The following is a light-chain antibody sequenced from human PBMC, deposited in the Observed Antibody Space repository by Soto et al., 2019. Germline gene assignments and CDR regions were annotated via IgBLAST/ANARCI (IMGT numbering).Light chain of an antibody. Sequence: QSALTQPASVSGSPGQSIAISCTGTSSDVGGYNYVSWYQQHPGKAPKLMIYDVSNRPPGVSDRFSGSKSGNTASLTISGLQAEDEGDYYCSSFTRSSTYVFGTGTKLTVL. CDR1: SSDVGGYNY. CDR2: DVS. CDR3: SSFTRSSTYV. V-gene: IGLV2-14*03. J-gene: IGLJ1*01.